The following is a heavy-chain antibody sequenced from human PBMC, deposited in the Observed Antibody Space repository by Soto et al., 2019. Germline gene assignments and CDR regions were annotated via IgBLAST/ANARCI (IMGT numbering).Heavy chain of an antibody. CDR3: ARQEEYCSSTSCYINWFDP. CDR2: IYYSGST. V-gene: IGHV4-39*01. D-gene: IGHD2-2*02. CDR1: GGSISSSSYY. Sequence: TSETLSLTCTVSGGSISSSSYYWGWIRQPPGKGLEWIGSIYYSGSTYYNPSLKSRVTISVDTSKNQFSLKLSSVTAADTAVYYCARQEEYCSSTSCYINWFDPWGQGTLVTVSS. J-gene: IGHJ5*02.